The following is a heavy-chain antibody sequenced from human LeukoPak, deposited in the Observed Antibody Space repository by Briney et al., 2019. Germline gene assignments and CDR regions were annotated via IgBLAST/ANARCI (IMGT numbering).Heavy chain of an antibody. CDR1: GGSFSGYY. J-gene: IGHJ4*02. D-gene: IGHD5-24*01. CDR2: INHSGST. V-gene: IGHV4-34*01. Sequence: SETLSLTCAVYGGSFSGYYWSWLRQPPGKGLEWIGEINHSGSTNYNPSLKSRVTISVDTSKNHFSLNLRSVTAADTAVYYCARRSYNSPFRYWGQGTPVTVSS. CDR3: ARRSYNSPFRY.